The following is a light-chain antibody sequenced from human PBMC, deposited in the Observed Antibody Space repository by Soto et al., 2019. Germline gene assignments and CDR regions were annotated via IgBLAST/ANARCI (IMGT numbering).Light chain of an antibody. CDR3: QQRSDWPSA. CDR1: QSISDY. V-gene: IGKV3-11*01. CDR2: DAS. J-gene: IGKJ4*01. Sequence: IVLTQSPDTLSLSPGETATLSCRASQSISDYLAWYQQKPGQAPRLLIYDASNRATGIPGRFGGSGSGTDFSLTISSLEAEDFAIYYCQQRSDWPSAFGGGTRVEIK.